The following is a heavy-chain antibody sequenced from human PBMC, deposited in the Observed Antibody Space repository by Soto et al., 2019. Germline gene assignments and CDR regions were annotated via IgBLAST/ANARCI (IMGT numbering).Heavy chain of an antibody. V-gene: IGHV3-11*05. J-gene: IGHJ4*02. CDR1: GFTFSDYY. CDR3: ARDHHRYSGYDYVDY. D-gene: IGHD5-12*01. CDR2: ISSSSSYT. Sequence: GGSLRLSCAASGFTFSDYYMSWIRQAPGKGPEWVSYISSSSSYTNYADSVKGRFTISRDNAKNSLYLQMNSLRAEDTALYYCARDHHRYSGYDYVDYWGQGTLVTVSS.